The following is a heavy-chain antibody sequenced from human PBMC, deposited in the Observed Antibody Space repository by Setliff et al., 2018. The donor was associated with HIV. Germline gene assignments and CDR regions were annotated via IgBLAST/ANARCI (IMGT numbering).Heavy chain of an antibody. D-gene: IGHD3-3*01. Sequence: LSLTCSVSGGSISTRSPYYWGWIRQPPGKGLEWIGSISYSGTTYYNPSLKSRVTISVDTSNNQFSLKLTSVTATDTAVYYCARGGGFWSGQLDYWGQGTLVTVSS. J-gene: IGHJ4*02. CDR1: GGSISTRSPYY. CDR3: ARGGGFWSGQLDY. V-gene: IGHV4-39*01. CDR2: ISYSGTT.